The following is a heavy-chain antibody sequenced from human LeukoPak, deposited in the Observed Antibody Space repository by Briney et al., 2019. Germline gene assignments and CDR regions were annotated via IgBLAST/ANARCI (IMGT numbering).Heavy chain of an antibody. CDR2: ISYSGRT. J-gene: IGHJ4*02. D-gene: IGHD3-22*01. CDR3: ARGGTPDYFDSSGYDFDY. V-gene: IGHV4-59*12. Sequence: PSETLSLTCTVSGGSISTYYWSWIRQPPGKGLEWIGYISYSGRTYYNPSLKSRVTISVDTSKNQFSLKLTSVTAADTAVYYCARGGTPDYFDSSGYDFDYWGQGTLVTVSS. CDR1: GGSISTYY.